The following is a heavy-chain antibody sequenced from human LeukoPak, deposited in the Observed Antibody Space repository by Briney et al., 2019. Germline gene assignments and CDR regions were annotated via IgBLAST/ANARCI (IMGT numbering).Heavy chain of an antibody. CDR3: ARRSDSGSYSY. D-gene: IGHD3-10*01. CDR2: IYPGDSDT. V-gene: IGHV5-51*01. Sequence: GESLKISCKGSGYRFTNYWIGWVRQMPGKGLEWMGIIYPGDSDTRYNPSFQGQVTISADKSISTAYLQWSSLKASDTAMYYCARRSDSGSYSYWGQGTLVTVSS. J-gene: IGHJ4*02. CDR1: GYRFTNYW.